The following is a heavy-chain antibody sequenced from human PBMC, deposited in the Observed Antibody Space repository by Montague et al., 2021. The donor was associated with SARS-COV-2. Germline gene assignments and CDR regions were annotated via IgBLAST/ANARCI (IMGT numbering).Heavy chain of an antibody. CDR3: ARQGNSGHLFDC. J-gene: IGHJ4*02. Sequence: SETLSLTCTVSGASISRSIYYWGWIRQPPGKGLEWIGSIYYSGNTHYNTSLESRVFMSVDTSKNQFSLTLTSVTAADTAMYYCARQGNSGHLFDCWGQGTLVTVSS. D-gene: IGHD1-7*01. CDR1: GASISRSIYY. CDR2: IYYSGNT. V-gene: IGHV4-39*01.